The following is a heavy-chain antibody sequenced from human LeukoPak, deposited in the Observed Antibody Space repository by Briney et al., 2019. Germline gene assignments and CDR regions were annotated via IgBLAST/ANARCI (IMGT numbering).Heavy chain of an antibody. CDR3: AGSRGYCSGGSCYSGNYYYYGMDV. V-gene: IGHV4-34*01. CDR2: ISHSGST. D-gene: IGHD2-15*01. CDR1: GGSFSGYY. Sequence: SETLSLTCAVYGGSFSGYYWSWIRQPPGKGLEWIGEISHSGSTNYNPSLKSRVTISVDTSKNQFSLKLSSVTVADTAVYYCAGSRGYCSGGSCYSGNYYYYGMDVWGKGTTVTVSS. J-gene: IGHJ6*04.